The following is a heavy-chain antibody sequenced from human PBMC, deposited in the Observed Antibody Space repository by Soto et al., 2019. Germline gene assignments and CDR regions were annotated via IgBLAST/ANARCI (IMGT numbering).Heavy chain of an antibody. CDR1: GYTFTSYA. CDR3: ATAFWSGYHNYYYYYGMDV. Sequence: ASVKVSCKASGYTFTSYAMHWVRQAPGQRLEWMGWINAGNGNTKYSQKFQGRVTITRDTSASTAYMELSSLRSEDTAVYYCATAFWSGYHNYYYYYGMDVWGQGTTVTVSS. J-gene: IGHJ6*02. D-gene: IGHD3-3*01. V-gene: IGHV1-3*01. CDR2: INAGNGNT.